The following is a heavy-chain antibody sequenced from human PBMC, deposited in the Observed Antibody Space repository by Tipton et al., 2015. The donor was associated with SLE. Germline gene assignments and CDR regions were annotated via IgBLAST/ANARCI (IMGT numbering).Heavy chain of an antibody. V-gene: IGHV3-7*01. CDR2: IKQDGSEK. CDR1: GFTFSSYA. J-gene: IGHJ6*03. Sequence: SLRLSCAASGFTFSSYAMHWVRQAPGKGLEWVANIKQDGSEKYYVDSVKGRFTISGDSAKNSLYLQMNSLRAEDTAVYYCTREGGSFWSGSSRYFYYMDVWGKGTTVTVSS. CDR3: TREGGSFWSGSSRYFYYMDV. D-gene: IGHD3-3*01.